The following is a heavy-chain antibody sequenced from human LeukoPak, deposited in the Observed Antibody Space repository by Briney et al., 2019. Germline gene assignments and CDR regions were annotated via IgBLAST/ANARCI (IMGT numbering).Heavy chain of an antibody. CDR1: GFHFSSYA. V-gene: IGHV3-23*01. CDR3: AKRRGLELLYYYYMDV. D-gene: IGHD1-7*01. Sequence: SGGSLRLSCAASGFHFSSYAMSWVRQAPGKGLEWVSSISGSGGSTYFADSVKGRFTISRDNSKNTLYLQMNSLRAEDTAVYYCAKRRGLELLYYYYMDVWGKGTTVTVSS. J-gene: IGHJ6*03. CDR2: ISGSGGST.